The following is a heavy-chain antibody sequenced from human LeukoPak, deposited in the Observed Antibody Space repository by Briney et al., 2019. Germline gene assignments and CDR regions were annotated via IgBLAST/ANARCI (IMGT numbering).Heavy chain of an antibody. J-gene: IGHJ4*02. Sequence: GGSLRLSCAASGFTFSSYWMSWVRQAPGKGLEWVAHIKQDGSEKYYVDSVKGRFTISRDNAKNSLYLQINSLRAEDTAVYYCARARFDDILTGYSSFDYWGQGTLVTVSS. CDR2: IKQDGSEK. D-gene: IGHD3-9*01. V-gene: IGHV3-7*01. CDR1: GFTFSSYW. CDR3: ARARFDDILTGYSSFDY.